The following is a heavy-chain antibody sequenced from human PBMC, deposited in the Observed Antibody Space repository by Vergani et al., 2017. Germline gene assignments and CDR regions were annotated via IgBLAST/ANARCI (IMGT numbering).Heavy chain of an antibody. D-gene: IGHD2-2*01. CDR1: GYSFTSYW. J-gene: IGHJ6*02. Sequence: EVQLVQSGAEVKKPGESLRISCKGSGYSFTSYWISWVRQMPGKGLEWMGRIDPSDSYTNYSPSFQGHVTISADKSISTAYLQWSSLKASDTAMYYCARQRCSSTSRYAWYYYGMDVWGQGTTVTVSS. CDR3: ARQRCSSTSRYAWYYYGMDV. CDR2: IDPSDSYT. V-gene: IGHV5-10-1*01.